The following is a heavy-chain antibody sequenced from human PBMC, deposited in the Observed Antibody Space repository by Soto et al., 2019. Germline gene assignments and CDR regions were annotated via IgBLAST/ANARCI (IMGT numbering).Heavy chain of an antibody. CDR2: ISGSGGST. CDR1: GFTFSSYA. J-gene: IGHJ3*02. D-gene: IGHD6-13*01. V-gene: IGHV3-23*01. Sequence: GGSLRLSCAASGFTFSSYAMSWVRQAPGKGLEWVSAISGSGGSTYYADSVKGRFTISRDNSKNTLYLQMNSLRAEDTAVYYCAKDLRSSSWYGHAFDIWGQGTMVTVSS. CDR3: AKDLRSSSWYGHAFDI.